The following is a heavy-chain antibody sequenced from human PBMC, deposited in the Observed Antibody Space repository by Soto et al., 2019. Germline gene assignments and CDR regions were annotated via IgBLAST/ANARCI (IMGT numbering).Heavy chain of an antibody. V-gene: IGHV3-30-3*01. CDR3: ASKISQGYCSSTSCRLLRHYYYGMDV. CDR2: ISYDGSNK. J-gene: IGHJ6*02. D-gene: IGHD2-2*01. Sequence: PGGSLRLSCAASGFTFSSYAMHWVRQAPGKGLEWVAVISYDGSNKYYADSVKGRFTISRDNSKNTLYLQMNSLRAEDTAVYYCASKISQGYCSSTSCRLLRHYYYGMDVWGQGTTVTVSS. CDR1: GFTFSSYA.